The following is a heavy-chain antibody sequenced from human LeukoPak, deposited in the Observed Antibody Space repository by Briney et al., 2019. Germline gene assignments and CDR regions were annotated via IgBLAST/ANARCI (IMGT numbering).Heavy chain of an antibody. CDR3: ARLDVAGYFDY. D-gene: IGHD6-19*01. CDR1: GDSISTSKSY. CDR2: IYHTGNT. Sequence: PSDTLSLTCTVSGDSISTSKSYWGWIRQPPLKGLEWIGSIYHTGNTYYNASLKSRVTISVDTSKNQFSLSLTSVTAADTAVYYCARLDVAGYFDYWGQGTLVTVSS. V-gene: IGHV4-39*01. J-gene: IGHJ4*02.